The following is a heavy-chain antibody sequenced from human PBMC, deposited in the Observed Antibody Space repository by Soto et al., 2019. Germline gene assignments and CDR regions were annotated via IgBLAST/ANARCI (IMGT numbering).Heavy chain of an antibody. CDR3: ARGKRDGAGAYCSSTSCPWNY. Sequence: ASVKVSCKASGYTFTSYAMHWVRQAPGQRLEWMGWINAGNGNTKYSQKFQGRVTITRDTSASTAYMELSSLRSEDTAVYYCARGKRDGAGAYCSSTSCPWNYWGQGTLVTVSS. V-gene: IGHV1-3*01. CDR1: GYTFTSYA. CDR2: INAGNGNT. J-gene: IGHJ4*02. D-gene: IGHD2-2*01.